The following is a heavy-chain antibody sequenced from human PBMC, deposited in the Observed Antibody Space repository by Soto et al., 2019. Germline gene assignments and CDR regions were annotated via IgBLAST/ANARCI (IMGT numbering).Heavy chain of an antibody. J-gene: IGHJ4*02. CDR3: SIGIAAAGPFDY. D-gene: IGHD6-13*01. Sequence: GGSLRLSCAISGFTFSSYAMNWVRQAPGKGLEWVSGISGTGITPYYADSVKGRFTISRVNSKNTLYLQMNSLRAEDTAVYYCSIGIAAAGPFDYWGQGTRVTVSS. CDR1: GFTFSSYA. V-gene: IGHV3-23*01. CDR2: ISGTGITP.